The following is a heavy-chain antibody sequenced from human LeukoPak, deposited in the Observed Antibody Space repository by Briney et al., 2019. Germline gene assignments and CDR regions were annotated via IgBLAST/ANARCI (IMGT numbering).Heavy chain of an antibody. Sequence: ASVTVSFTASGYTFTIYDINWVRQAPGQGLEGMGWMNPNSGNTGYAQKFQGRVTMTRNTSISTAYMELSSLRSEDTAVYYRAREDTAMVTGYYYMDVWGKGTTVTVSS. CDR1: GYTFTIYD. CDR2: MNPNSGNT. J-gene: IGHJ6*03. D-gene: IGHD5-18*01. CDR3: AREDTAMVTGYYYMDV. V-gene: IGHV1-8*01.